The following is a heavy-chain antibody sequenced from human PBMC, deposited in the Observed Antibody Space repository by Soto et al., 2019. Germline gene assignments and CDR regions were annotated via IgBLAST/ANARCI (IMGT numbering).Heavy chain of an antibody. Sequence: GASVKVSCKASGYTFTSYYMHWVRQAPGQGLEWMGIINPSGGSTSYAQKFQGRVTMTRDTSTSTVYMELSSLRSEDTAVYYCARFPKALCSSTSCYRPPYNWFDPWRQGTPATVSS. CDR3: ARFPKALCSSTSCYRPPYNWFDP. CDR1: GYTFTSYY. CDR2: INPSGGST. V-gene: IGHV1-46*01. J-gene: IGHJ5*02. D-gene: IGHD2-2*02.